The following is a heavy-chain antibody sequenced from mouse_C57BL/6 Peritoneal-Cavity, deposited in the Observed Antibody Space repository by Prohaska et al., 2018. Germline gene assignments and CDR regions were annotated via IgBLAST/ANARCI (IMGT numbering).Heavy chain of an antibody. D-gene: IGHD2-4*01. CDR3: DSIYYETPTPWFAY. CDR2: CT. J-gene: IGHJ3*01. V-gene: IGHV2-3*01. Sequence: CTNYHSALISRLSISKDNSKSQVFLKLNSLQTDDTATYYCDSIYYETPTPWFAYWGQGTLVTVSA.